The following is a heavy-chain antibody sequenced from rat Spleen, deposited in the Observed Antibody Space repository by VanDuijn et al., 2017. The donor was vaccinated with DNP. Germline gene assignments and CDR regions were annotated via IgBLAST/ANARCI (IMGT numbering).Heavy chain of an antibody. Sequence: QVQLKESGPGLVQPSQTLSLTCTVAGFSLTSYNVHWVRQPPGKDLEWMGVIWKHGATRYNSVFKSLLSFSKATSKSQVFLKLSSLQTEDTATYYCARDLIIRDTTSAMDVWGQGTSVTVSS. CDR2: IWKHGAT. CDR3: ARDLIIRDTTSAMDV. D-gene: IGHD4-3*01. V-gene: IGHV2-41*01. CDR1: GFSLTSYN. J-gene: IGHJ4*01.